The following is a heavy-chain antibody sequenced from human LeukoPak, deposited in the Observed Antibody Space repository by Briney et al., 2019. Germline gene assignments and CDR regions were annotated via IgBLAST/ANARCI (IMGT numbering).Heavy chain of an antibody. J-gene: IGHJ4*02. CDR2: ISGSGGST. D-gene: IGHD3-22*01. V-gene: IGHV3-23*01. CDR1: GFTFSSYA. CDR3: ATPLGGYYDSSGYYSLDY. Sequence: PGASLRLSCAASGFTFSSYAMSWVRQAPGKGLEWVSAISGSGGSTYYADSVKGRFTISRDNSKNTLYLQMNSLRAEDTAVYYCATPLGGYYDSSGYYSLDYWGQGTLVTVSS.